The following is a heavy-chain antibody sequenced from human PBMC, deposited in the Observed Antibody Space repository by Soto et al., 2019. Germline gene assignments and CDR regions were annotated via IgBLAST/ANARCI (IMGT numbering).Heavy chain of an antibody. Sequence: LKISCKGSGYSFTSYWISWVRQMPGKGLEWMGRIDPSDSYTNYSPSFQGHVTISVDKSISTAYLQWSSLKASDTAMYYCATSWVRYCSSTSCYPGYGMDVWGQGTTVTVSS. J-gene: IGHJ6*02. D-gene: IGHD2-2*01. CDR1: GYSFTSYW. V-gene: IGHV5-10-1*01. CDR3: ATSWVRYCSSTSCYPGYGMDV. CDR2: IDPSDSYT.